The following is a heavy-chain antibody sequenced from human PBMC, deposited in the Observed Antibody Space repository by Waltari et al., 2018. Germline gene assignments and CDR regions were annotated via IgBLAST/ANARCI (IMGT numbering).Heavy chain of an antibody. D-gene: IGHD2-15*01. J-gene: IGHJ4*02. CDR3: ARAPVVVALYYFDY. CDR2: IIPIFGTA. CDR1: GGTFSSYA. Sequence: QVQLVQSGAEVKKPGSSVKVSCKASGGTFSSYAISWVRQAPGQGLEWMGGIIPIFGTANYAQKFQGRVTITADESTSTAYMELSSLRSEDTAVYYCARAPVVVALYYFDYWGQGTLVTVSS. V-gene: IGHV1-69*01.